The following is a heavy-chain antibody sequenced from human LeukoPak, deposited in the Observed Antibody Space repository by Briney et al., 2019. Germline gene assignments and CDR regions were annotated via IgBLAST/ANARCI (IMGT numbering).Heavy chain of an antibody. V-gene: IGHV3-23*01. D-gene: IGHD3-3*01. CDR3: ARQFGPYYDFWSGYPDV. CDR2: ISGSGGST. J-gene: IGHJ6*04. Sequence: PGGSLRLSCAASGFTFSSYAMSWVRQAPGKGLEWVSAISGSGGSTYYADSVKGRFTISRDNSKNTLYLQMNSLRAEDTAVYYCARQFGPYYDFWSGYPDVWGKGTTVTVSS. CDR1: GFTFSSYA.